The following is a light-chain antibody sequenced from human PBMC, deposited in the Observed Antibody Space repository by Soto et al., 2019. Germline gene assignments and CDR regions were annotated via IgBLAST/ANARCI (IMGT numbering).Light chain of an antibody. Sequence: EIVLTQSPGTLSLSPGERATLSCRASQTISGTYLAWYQQKPVQAPRLLIYSSSSRAAGVSDRFSGSGSGTDFSLTISRLEPEDFAMYYCQQYGRSPTWTFGQGTKVDIK. CDR2: SSS. V-gene: IGKV3-20*01. J-gene: IGKJ1*01. CDR1: QTISGTY. CDR3: QQYGRSPTWT.